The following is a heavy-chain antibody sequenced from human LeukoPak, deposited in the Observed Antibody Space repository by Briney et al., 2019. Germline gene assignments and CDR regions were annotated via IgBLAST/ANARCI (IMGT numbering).Heavy chain of an antibody. Sequence: SETLSLTCTVSGGSISSSSYYWGWIRQPPGKGLEWIGSIYYSGSTYYNPSLKSRVTISVDTSKNQFSLKLSSVTAADTAVYYCGRQAYHQTFFDYWGQGTLVTVSS. CDR1: GGSISSSSYY. J-gene: IGHJ4*02. CDR2: IYYSGST. D-gene: IGHD2-2*01. CDR3: GRQAYHQTFFDY. V-gene: IGHV4-39*01.